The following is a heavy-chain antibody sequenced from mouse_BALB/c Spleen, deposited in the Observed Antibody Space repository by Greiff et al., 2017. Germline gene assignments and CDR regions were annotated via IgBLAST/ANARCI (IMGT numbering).Heavy chain of an antibody. V-gene: IGHV7-3*02. D-gene: IGHD2-3*01. CDR3: ARSPDGCFYAMDY. Sequence: EVKLVESGGGLVQPGGSLRLSCATSGFTFSDYYMSWVRQTPGKALEWLGFIRNKANGYTTEYSASVKGRFTISRDNSQRILYLQMNTLRAEDSASYYCARSPDGCFYAMDYWGQGTSVTVSA. J-gene: IGHJ4*01. CDR2: IRNKANGYTT. CDR1: GFTFSDYY.